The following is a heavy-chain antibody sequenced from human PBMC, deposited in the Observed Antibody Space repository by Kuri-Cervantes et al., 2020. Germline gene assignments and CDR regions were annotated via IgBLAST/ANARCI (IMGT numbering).Heavy chain of an antibody. CDR2: IDWDDDK. D-gene: IGHD6-6*01. J-gene: IGHJ6*02. Sequence: SGPTLVKPTQTLTLTCTFSGFSLGTSGMCVSWIRQPPGKALEWLARIDWDDDKYYSTSLKTRLTISKDTSKNQVVLTMTNMDPVDTATYYCARIRGSSSSHYGMDVWGQGTTVTVSS. CDR1: GFSLGTSGMC. CDR3: ARIRGSSSSHYGMDV. V-gene: IGHV2-70*11.